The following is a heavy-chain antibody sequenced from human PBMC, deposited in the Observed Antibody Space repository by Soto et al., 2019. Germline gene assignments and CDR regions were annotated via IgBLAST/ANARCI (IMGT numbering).Heavy chain of an antibody. V-gene: IGHV4-4*07. Sequence: QVQLQASGPGLVKPSETLSLTCTVSGGSISSYYWSWIRQPAGKGLAWIGRIYTSGSTNYNPALKSRVTTCGDTSKNQFSLKLSSVTAADTAVYYCGGGIAAARELLDYYGIDVWVQGTTVTVSS. J-gene: IGHJ6*02. D-gene: IGHD6-13*01. CDR1: GGSISSYY. CDR2: IYTSGST. CDR3: GGGIAAARELLDYYGIDV.